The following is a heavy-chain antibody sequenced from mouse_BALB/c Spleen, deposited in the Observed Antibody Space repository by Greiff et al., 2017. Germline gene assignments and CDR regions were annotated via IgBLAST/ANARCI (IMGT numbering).Heavy chain of an antibody. J-gene: IGHJ4*01. Sequence: QLQQSGPELVKPGASVKVSCQASGYAFTSYNMYWVKQSHGKSLEWIGYIDPYNGGTSYNQKFKGKATLTVDKSSSTAYMHLNSLTSEDSAVYYCARRGYYGNYVYAMDYWGQGTSVTVSS. CDR1: GYAFTSYN. CDR2: IDPYNGGT. CDR3: ARRGYYGNYVYAMDY. V-gene: IGHV1S135*01. D-gene: IGHD2-1*01.